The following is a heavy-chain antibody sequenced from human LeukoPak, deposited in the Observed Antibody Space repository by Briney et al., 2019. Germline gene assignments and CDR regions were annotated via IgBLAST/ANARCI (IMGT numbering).Heavy chain of an antibody. J-gene: IGHJ4*02. V-gene: IGHV4-61*01. D-gene: IGHD3-10*01. CDR2: IYYSGST. Sequence: QPSETLSLTCTVSGYSISSGYYWGWIRQPPGKGLDCIGYIYYSGSTNYNPSLKSRVTISVDTSKNQFSLKLSSVTAADTAVYYCARAVWFGELSFDYWGQGTLVTVSS. CDR3: ARAVWFGELSFDY. CDR1: GYSISSGYY.